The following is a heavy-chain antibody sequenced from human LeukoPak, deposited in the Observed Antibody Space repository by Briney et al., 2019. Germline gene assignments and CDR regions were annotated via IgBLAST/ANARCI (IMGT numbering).Heavy chain of an antibody. Sequence: GGSLRLSCAASEFSVGSNYMTWVRQAPGKGLEWVSLIYSGGSTYYADSVKGRSTISRDNSKNTLYLQMNSLRAEDTAVYYCARADTAMVLDYWGQGTLVTVSS. V-gene: IGHV3-66*01. J-gene: IGHJ4*02. CDR2: IYSGGST. CDR1: EFSVGSNY. CDR3: ARADTAMVLDY. D-gene: IGHD5-18*01.